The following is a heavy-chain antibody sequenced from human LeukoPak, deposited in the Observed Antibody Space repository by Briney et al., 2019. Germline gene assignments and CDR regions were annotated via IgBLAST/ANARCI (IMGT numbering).Heavy chain of an antibody. V-gene: IGHV3-23*01. J-gene: IGHJ4*02. D-gene: IGHD3-22*01. CDR3: AKSGYDSSGYQADY. CDR2: ISGSGGST. Sequence: QRGGSLRLSCAASGFTFTYYAMMWVRQAPGKGLEWVSGISGSGGSTYYADSVKGRFTISSDNSKNTLYLQMNSLRAEDTAVYYCAKSGYDSSGYQADYWGQGTLVTVSS. CDR1: GFTFTYYA.